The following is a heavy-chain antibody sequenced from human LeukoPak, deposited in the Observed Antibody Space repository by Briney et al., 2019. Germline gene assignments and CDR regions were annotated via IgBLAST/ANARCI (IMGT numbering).Heavy chain of an antibody. CDR1: GYDFINYA. V-gene: IGHV1-18*01. Sequence: ASVKVSCKGSGYDFINYAITWVRQAPGQGLEWMGWISPFNGQTNYAQNLQGRVTMTIDRNTSTASMELRGLRSDDTGVYYCARTWDYSPRGRFVDWGQGTRVTVSS. J-gene: IGHJ4*02. D-gene: IGHD4-11*01. CDR3: ARTWDYSPRGRFVD. CDR2: ISPFNGQT.